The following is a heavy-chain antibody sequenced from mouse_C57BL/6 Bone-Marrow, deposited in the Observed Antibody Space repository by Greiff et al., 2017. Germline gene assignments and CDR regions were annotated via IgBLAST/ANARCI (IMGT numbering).Heavy chain of an antibody. CDR1: GFSFNTYA. J-gene: IGHJ3*01. CDR2: IRSKSNNYVT. Sequence: QLVESGGGLVQPKGSLKLSCAASGFSFNTYAMNWVRQAPGKGLEWVARIRSKSNNYVTYYADSVKDRFTSARDNSESMLNLQMNKLKTEDTAMYYCERHDYSKSGFSYWGQGTLVTVSA. D-gene: IGHD2-5*01. V-gene: IGHV10-1*01. CDR3: ERHDYSKSGFSY.